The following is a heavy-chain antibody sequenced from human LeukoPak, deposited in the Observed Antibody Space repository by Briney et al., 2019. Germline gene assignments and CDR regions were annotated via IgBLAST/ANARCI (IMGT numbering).Heavy chain of an antibody. CDR1: GDSVSSNSAT. Sequence: SRTLSLTCAISGDSVSSNSATWNWIRQSPSRGLEWLGRTYYRSKWYNDYAVSMKSRITINPDTSKNQFSLQLKSVTPEDTAVYYCARRKAATFGMDVWGQGTTVTVSS. D-gene: IGHD6-13*01. V-gene: IGHV6-1*01. CDR2: TYYRSKWYN. J-gene: IGHJ6*02. CDR3: ARRKAATFGMDV.